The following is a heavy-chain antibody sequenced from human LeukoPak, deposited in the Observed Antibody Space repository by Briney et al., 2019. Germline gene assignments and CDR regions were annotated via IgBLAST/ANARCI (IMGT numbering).Heavy chain of an antibody. D-gene: IGHD6-19*01. CDR3: AREQAVAGIVDY. Sequence: ASVKVSCKASGYTFTSYYMHWVRQAPGQGLEWMGIINPSGGSTSYAQKFQGRVTMTRNMSTSTVYMELSSLRSEDTAVYYCAREQAVAGIVDYWGQGTLVTVSS. CDR2: INPSGGST. J-gene: IGHJ4*02. V-gene: IGHV1-46*01. CDR1: GYTFTSYY.